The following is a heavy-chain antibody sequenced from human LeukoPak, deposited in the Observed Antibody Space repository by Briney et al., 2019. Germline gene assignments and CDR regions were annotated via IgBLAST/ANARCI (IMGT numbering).Heavy chain of an antibody. J-gene: IGHJ6*03. CDR3: ARDNTIFGVVTYRYMDV. CDR2: IKQDGSEK. CDR1: GFTFSSYW. V-gene: IGHV3-7*01. D-gene: IGHD3-3*01. Sequence: GGSLRLSCAASGFTFSSYWMSWVRQAPGKGLEGVANIKQDGSEKYYVDSVKGRFTISRDNAKNSLYLQMNSLRAEDTAVYYCARDNTIFGVVTYRYMDVRGKGTTVTVSS.